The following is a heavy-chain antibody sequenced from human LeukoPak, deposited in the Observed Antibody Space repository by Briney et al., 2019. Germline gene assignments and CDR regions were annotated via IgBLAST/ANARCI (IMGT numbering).Heavy chain of an antibody. CDR3: ARDRFEYSSSYFYYYYYMDV. CDR2: IYYSGST. V-gene: IGHV4-39*07. Sequence: PSETLSLTCTVSGGSISSSSYYWGWIRQPPGKGLEWIGSIYYSGSTYYNPSLKSRVTISADTSKNQFSLKLSSVTAADTAVYYCARDRFEYSSSYFYYYYYMDVWGKGTTVTVSS. CDR1: GGSISSSSYY. D-gene: IGHD6-6*01. J-gene: IGHJ6*03.